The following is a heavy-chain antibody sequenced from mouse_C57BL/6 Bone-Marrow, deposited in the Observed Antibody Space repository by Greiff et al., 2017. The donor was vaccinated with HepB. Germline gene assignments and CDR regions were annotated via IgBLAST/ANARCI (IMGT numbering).Heavy chain of an antibody. Sequence: EVQLVESGGGLVQPGGSLKLSCAASGFTFSDYYMYWVRQTPEKRLEWVAYISNGGGSTYYPDTVKGRFTISRDNAKNTLYLQMSRLKSEDTAMYYCARGDYSNYLLVWGTGTTVTVSS. V-gene: IGHV5-12*01. CDR1: GFTFSDYY. D-gene: IGHD2-5*01. CDR3: ARGDYSNYLLV. J-gene: IGHJ1*03. CDR2: ISNGGGST.